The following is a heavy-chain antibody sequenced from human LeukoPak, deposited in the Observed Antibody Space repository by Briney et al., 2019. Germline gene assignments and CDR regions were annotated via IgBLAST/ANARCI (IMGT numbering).Heavy chain of an antibody. J-gene: IGHJ3*02. CDR1: GYTFTSYD. CDR3: AADLTTEVPFDI. CDR2: MNPNSGNT. D-gene: IGHD4-23*01. V-gene: IGHV1-8*01. Sequence: ASVKVSCKASGYTFTSYDINWVRQATGQGLEWMGWMNPNSGNTGYAQKFQGRVTMTRNTSISTAYMELSSLRSEDTAVYYCAADLTTEVPFDIWGQGTMVTVSS.